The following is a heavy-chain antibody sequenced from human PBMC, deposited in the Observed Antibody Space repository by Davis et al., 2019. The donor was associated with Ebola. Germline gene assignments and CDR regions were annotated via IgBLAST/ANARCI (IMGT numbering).Heavy chain of an antibody. D-gene: IGHD4-17*01. Sequence: SETLSLTCAVYGGSLSGSYWNWIRQSPGTGLEWIGEINHSGSTNYNPSLESRVTISVDTSKRQFSLKVSSVTAADTAVYYCASPGDYVRYFQHWGQGALVTVSS. CDR3: ASPGDYVRYFQH. J-gene: IGHJ1*01. CDR1: GGSLSGSY. V-gene: IGHV4-34*01. CDR2: INHSGST.